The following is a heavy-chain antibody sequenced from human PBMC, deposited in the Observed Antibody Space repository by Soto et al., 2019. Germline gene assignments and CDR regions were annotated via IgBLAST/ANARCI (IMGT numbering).Heavy chain of an antibody. D-gene: IGHD6-13*01. Sequence: SETLSLTCAVYGGSFSGYYWSWIRQPPGKGLEWIGEINHSGSTNYNPSLKSRVTISVDTSKNQFSLKLSSVTAADTAVYYCARANGYSSSWYTGLYYGMYVWGQGTTVTVSS. J-gene: IGHJ6*02. V-gene: IGHV4-34*01. CDR2: INHSGST. CDR1: GGSFSGYY. CDR3: ARANGYSSSWYTGLYYGMYV.